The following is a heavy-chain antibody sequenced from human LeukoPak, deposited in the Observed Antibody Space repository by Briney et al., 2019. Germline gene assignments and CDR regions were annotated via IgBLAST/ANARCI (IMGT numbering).Heavy chain of an antibody. Sequence: GGSLRLSCAASGFTFSSYWMSWVRQAPGKGLEWVTVIASDGNDQHYADSVKGRFTISRDNSKNTVFLRMNSLRIEDTAVYYCARDFDQGGADYYFAYWGQGTLVTVSS. CDR3: ARDFDQGGADYYFAY. V-gene: IGHV3-30-3*01. CDR2: IASDGNDQ. CDR1: GFTFSSYW. D-gene: IGHD3-9*01. J-gene: IGHJ4*02.